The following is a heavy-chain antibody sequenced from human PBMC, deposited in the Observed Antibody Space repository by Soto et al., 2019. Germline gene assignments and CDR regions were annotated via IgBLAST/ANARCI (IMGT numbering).Heavy chain of an antibody. J-gene: IGHJ4*02. CDR1: GYVFISYG. V-gene: IGHV1-18*04. CDR3: ARDLDGSGSYYTDY. Sequence: QVQLVQSGAEVKKPGASVKVSCKASGYVFISYGISWVRQAPGQGLEWMGWISRHNGNTNYAQKFQGRVTMTTDASTSTAYMELRSLRSDDTAVYYCARDLDGSGSYYTDYWGQGTLVNVS. D-gene: IGHD3-10*01. CDR2: ISRHNGNT.